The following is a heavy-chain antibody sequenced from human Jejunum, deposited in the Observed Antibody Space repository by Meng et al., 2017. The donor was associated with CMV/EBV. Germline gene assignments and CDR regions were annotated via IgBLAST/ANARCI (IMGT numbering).Heavy chain of an antibody. CDR1: GYTFPAYY. V-gene: IGHV1-2*02. Sequence: GYTFPAYYMHWVRPAPGPGLEWMGWINPNSGGTTYAQKFQGRVTMTRDTSISTAYMELSRLRSDDTAVYYCARFCGGACYSGFDYWGQGILVTVSS. J-gene: IGHJ4*02. D-gene: IGHD2-21*01. CDR2: INPNSGGT. CDR3: ARFCGGACYSGFDY.